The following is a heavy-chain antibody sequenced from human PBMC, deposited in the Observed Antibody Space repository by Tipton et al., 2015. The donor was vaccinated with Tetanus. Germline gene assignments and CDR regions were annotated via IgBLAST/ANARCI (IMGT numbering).Heavy chain of an antibody. CDR3: ARGHSPLYNWNFGYFDF. CDR2: ISTYNDET. D-gene: IGHD1-7*01. Sequence: QSGAEVRKPGASVRVSCKASGYSFNSYAISWVRQAPGQGLEWVGWISTYNDETKYAEKFQGRVTLTKDARTNMAYMELRSLTSDDTAVYFCARGHSPLYNWNFGYFDFWGQGTLVTVSS. V-gene: IGHV1-18*01. CDR1: GYSFNSYA. J-gene: IGHJ4*02.